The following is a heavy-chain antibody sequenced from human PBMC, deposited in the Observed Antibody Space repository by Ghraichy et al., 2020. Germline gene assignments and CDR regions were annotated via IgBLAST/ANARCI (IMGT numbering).Heavy chain of an antibody. J-gene: IGHJ6*02. CDR3: AKDGGYDFWSGPGMDV. CDR1: GFTFSSYA. Sequence: GGSLGLSCAASGFTFSSYAMSWVRQAPGKGLEWVSGISGSGAGTYYADSVKGRFTISRDNSKNTLYLQMNSLRAEDTAVYYCAKDGGYDFWSGPGMDVWGQGTTVTVSS. CDR2: ISGSGAGT. V-gene: IGHV3-23*01. D-gene: IGHD3-3*01.